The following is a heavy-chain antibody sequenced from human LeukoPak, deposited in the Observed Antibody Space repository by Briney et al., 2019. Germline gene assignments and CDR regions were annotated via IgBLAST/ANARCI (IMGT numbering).Heavy chain of an antibody. CDR2: IYYSGST. D-gene: IGHD2-2*01. CDR3: ARQEVYCSSTSCYARGYSYGTFFDY. Sequence: WVRQAPGKWLEWIGTIYYSGSTYYNPSLKSRVTISVDTSKNQFSLKLSSVTAADTAVYYCARQEVYCSSTSCYARGYSYGTFFDYWGQGTLVTVSS. J-gene: IGHJ4*02. V-gene: IGHV4-39*01.